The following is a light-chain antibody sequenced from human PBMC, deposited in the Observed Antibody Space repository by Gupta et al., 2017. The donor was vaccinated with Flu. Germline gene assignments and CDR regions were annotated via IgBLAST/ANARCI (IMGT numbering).Light chain of an antibody. Sequence: PSAVSASVGDRVTSTCRASQDISFWLAWYQQKPGKAPKLLIYSASNLQREVSSRFSGSGSGTDFTLTISSLQPEDFATYYCQQADSFPRTFGQGTRVEVK. CDR2: SAS. CDR3: QQADSFPRT. V-gene: IGKV1-12*01. J-gene: IGKJ1*01. CDR1: QDISFW.